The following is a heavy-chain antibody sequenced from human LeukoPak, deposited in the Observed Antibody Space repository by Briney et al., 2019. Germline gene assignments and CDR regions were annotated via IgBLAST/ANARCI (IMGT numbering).Heavy chain of an antibody. CDR2: IYYSGST. CDR1: GGSISTSKW. D-gene: IGHD1-14*01. Sequence: SETLSLTCAVSGGSISTSKWWSWVRQPPGKGLEWIGEIYYSGSTYYNPSLKSRVTISVDTSKNQFSLKLSSVTAADTAVYYCARDRGTYSTWGQGTLVTVSS. V-gene: IGHV4-4*02. J-gene: IGHJ5*02. CDR3: ARDRGTYST.